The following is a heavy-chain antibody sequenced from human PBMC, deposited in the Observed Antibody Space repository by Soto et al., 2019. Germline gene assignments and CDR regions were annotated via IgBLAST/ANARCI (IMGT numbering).Heavy chain of an antibody. Sequence: GGSLRLSCAASGFTFNDYAMHWVRQAPGKGLEWVSLISWDGENEFYAASVKGRFTISRDNSNDILYLQMNSLRGEDSALYYCAKDFDSGGYSYYIDYWGQGTLVTVSS. D-gene: IGHD3-10*01. CDR3: AKDFDSGGYSYYIDY. V-gene: IGHV3-43D*04. CDR1: GFTFNDYA. J-gene: IGHJ4*02. CDR2: ISWDGENE.